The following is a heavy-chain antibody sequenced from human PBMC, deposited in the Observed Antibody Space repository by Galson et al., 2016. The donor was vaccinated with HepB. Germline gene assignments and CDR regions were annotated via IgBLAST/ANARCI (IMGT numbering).Heavy chain of an antibody. CDR2: TYYRSKWYN. CDR3: ARVRCSTFRCMTWFDP. Sequence: CAISGDSVSSNSAAWTWIRQSPLRGLEWLGRTYYRSKWYNDYAASVKSRISIHPDTSKNQFSLQLNSVTPEDTAVYYCARVRCSTFRCMTWFDPWGQGTLVTVSS. CDR1: GDSVSSNSAA. J-gene: IGHJ5*02. V-gene: IGHV6-1*01. D-gene: IGHD2/OR15-2a*01.